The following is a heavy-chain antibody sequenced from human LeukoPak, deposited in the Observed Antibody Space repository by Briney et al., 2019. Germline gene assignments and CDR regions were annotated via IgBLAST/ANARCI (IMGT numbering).Heavy chain of an antibody. D-gene: IGHD2-15*01. V-gene: IGHV1-18*04. CDR3: TRDHCRGDNCPSFDY. CDR2: IGAYNGDT. CDR1: GYTFTTFG. J-gene: IGHJ4*02. Sequence: ASVKVSCKRSGYTFTTFGISWLRLAPGQGLEWMGWIGAYNGDTNYAQKFQGRVTMTTDTSTSTAYMDLRSLRSDDTAVYYCTRDHCRGDNCPSFDYWGQGTLVTVSS.